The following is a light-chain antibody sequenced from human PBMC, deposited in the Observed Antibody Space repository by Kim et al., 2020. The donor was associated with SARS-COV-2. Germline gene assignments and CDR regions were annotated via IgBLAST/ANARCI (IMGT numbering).Light chain of an antibody. CDR1: QSVTGR. CDR3: QQRRSWPLT. CDR2: DTS. J-gene: IGKJ4*01. Sequence: EIVLTQSPATLSLSPGERATLPCRASQSVTGRVSWYQQRPGQAPRLLIYDTSNRATGIPARFSGSGSGTDFTLTIISLEPEDFAVYYCQQRRSWPLTFGGGTKVEIK. V-gene: IGKV3-11*01.